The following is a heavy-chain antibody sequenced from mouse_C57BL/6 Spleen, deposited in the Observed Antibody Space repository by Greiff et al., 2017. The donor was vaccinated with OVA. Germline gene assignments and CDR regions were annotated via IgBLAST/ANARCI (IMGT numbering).Heavy chain of an antibody. V-gene: IGHV5-4*01. CDR3: ARDRGAMDY. J-gene: IGHJ4*01. CDR1: GFTFSSYA. CDR2: ISDGGSYT. Sequence: EVKVVESGGGLVKPGGSLKLSCAASGFTFSSYAMSWVRQTPEKRLEWVATISDGGSYTYYPDNVKGRFTISRDNAKNNLYLQMGHLKSEDTAMYYCARDRGAMDYWGQGTSVTVSS.